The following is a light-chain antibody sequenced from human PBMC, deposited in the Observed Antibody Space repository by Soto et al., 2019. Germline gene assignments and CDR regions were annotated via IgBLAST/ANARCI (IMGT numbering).Light chain of an antibody. CDR1: QDISKY. CDR2: DAS. V-gene: IGKV1-33*01. J-gene: IGKJ2*01. CDR3: QQFDTLPPA. Sequence: DIQMTQSPSSLSASVGDRVTITCQASQDISKYLNWYQLQPGKAPRPLIYDASNVDGGVPSRFSGSGSGTDFTLTISSLQPEDIATYFCQQFDTLPPAFGQGTKLEIK.